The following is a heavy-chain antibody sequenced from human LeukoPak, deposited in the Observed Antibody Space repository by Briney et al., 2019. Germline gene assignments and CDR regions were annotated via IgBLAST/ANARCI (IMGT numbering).Heavy chain of an antibody. V-gene: IGHV1-18*01. J-gene: IGHJ3*02. CDR3: ARDQYCSSTSCYHPDAFDI. CDR2: ISAYNGNT. D-gene: IGHD2-2*01. Sequence: ASVKVSCKASGYTFTSYGISWVRQAPGQGLEWMGWISAYNGNTNYAQKLQGRVTMTTDTSTSTAYMELRSLRSDDTAVYYCARDQYCSSTSCYHPDAFDIWGQGTMVTVSS. CDR1: GYTFTSYG.